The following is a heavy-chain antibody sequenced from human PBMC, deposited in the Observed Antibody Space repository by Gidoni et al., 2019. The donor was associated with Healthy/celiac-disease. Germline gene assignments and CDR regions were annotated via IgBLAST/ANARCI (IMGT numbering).Heavy chain of an antibody. CDR3: ARVGRGRSWTFDY. D-gene: IGHD6-13*01. V-gene: IGHV4-59*01. Sequence: QVQLQEAGPGLVKPSETLSLTGAVSVGPSSSYYWSWLRQPPGKGLEWIGYIYYSGRTNYNPSLQSRVTISVDTSKNQFSLKLSSVTAADTAVYYCARVGRGRSWTFDYWGQGTLVTVSS. CDR1: VGPSSSYY. CDR2: IYYSGRT. J-gene: IGHJ4*02.